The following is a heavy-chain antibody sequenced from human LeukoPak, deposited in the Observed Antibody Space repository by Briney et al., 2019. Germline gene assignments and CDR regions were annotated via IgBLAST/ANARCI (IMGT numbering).Heavy chain of an antibody. J-gene: IGHJ6*03. CDR3: ARGPSTVTTGTTFYCYYMDV. CDR2: INPNSGGT. Sequence: ASVKVSCKASGYTVTCYYMHWVRQAPGQGLEWMGRINPNSGGTNYAQKFQGRVTMTRDTSISTAYMELSRLRSDDTAVYYCARGPSTVTTGTTFYCYYMDVWGKGTTVTVSS. V-gene: IGHV1-2*06. D-gene: IGHD4-17*01. CDR1: GYTVTCYY.